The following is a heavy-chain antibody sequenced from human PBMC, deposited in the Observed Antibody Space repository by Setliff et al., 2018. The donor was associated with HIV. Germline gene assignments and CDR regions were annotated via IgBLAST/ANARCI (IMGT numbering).Heavy chain of an antibody. CDR2: IYHSGST. D-gene: IGHD3-10*01. J-gene: IGHJ4*02. CDR1: GYSISSGYS. CDR3: ARAPFYYGSGSYQTFDY. V-gene: IGHV4-38-2*01. Sequence: SETLSLTCAVSGYSISSGYSWGWIRQPPGKGLEWIGSIYHSGSTYYNPSLKSRVTISVDTSKNQFSLKLSSVTAADSAVYYCARAPFYYGSGSYQTFDYWGQGTLVTVSS.